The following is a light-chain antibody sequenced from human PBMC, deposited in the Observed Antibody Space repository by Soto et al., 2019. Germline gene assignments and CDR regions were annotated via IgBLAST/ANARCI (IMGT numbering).Light chain of an antibody. J-gene: IGLJ1*01. CDR2: EVS. V-gene: IGLV2-18*02. CDR3: SSYTSSSTYV. Sequence: QPVLTQPPSVSGSPGQSVTISCTGTSSDVGSYNRVSWYQQPPGTAPKLMIYEVSNRPSGVPDRFSGSKSGNTASLTISGLQAEDEADYYCSSYTSSSTYVFETGTKLTVL. CDR1: SSDVGSYNR.